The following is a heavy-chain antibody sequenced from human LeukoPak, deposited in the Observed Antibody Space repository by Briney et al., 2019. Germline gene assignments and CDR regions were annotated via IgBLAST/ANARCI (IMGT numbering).Heavy chain of an antibody. Sequence: DPSQTLSLTCTVSGGSISSGSYHWSWIRQPAGKGLEWIGRIYTSGSTNYNPSLKSRVTISVDTSKNQFSLKLSSVTAADTAVYYCARVTYYDPGGGYYFDYWGQGTLVTVSS. D-gene: IGHD3-3*01. CDR1: GGSISSGSYH. V-gene: IGHV4-61*02. CDR2: IYTSGST. CDR3: ARVTYYDPGGGYYFDY. J-gene: IGHJ4*02.